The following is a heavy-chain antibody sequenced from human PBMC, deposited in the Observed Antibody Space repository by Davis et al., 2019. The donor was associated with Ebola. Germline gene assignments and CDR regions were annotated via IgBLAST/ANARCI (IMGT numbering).Heavy chain of an antibody. CDR2: ISGDGGTT. J-gene: IGHJ4*02. D-gene: IGHD4-17*01. Sequence: GGSLRLSCAASGFTFTIYAMSWVRQAPGKGLEWVSAISGDGGTTVYADSVKGRFTISRDNSKNTLHLQMNDLRAEDTAVYYCTGTYGDHDYWGQGTLVTVSS. CDR3: TGTYGDHDY. CDR1: GFTFTIYA. V-gene: IGHV3-23*01.